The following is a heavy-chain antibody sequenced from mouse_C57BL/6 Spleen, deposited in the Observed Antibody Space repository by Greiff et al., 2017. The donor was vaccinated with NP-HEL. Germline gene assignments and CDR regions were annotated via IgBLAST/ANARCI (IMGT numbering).Heavy chain of an antibody. J-gene: IGHJ4*01. CDR3: AISDGWGYAMDY. CDR1: GYAFSSYW. Sequence: VQLQQSGAELVKPGASVKISCKASGYAFSSYWMNWVKQRPGKGLEWIGQIYPGDGDTNYNGKFKGKATLTADKSSSTAYMQLSSLTSEDSAVYFCAISDGWGYAMDYWGQGTSVTVSS. D-gene: IGHD2-3*01. CDR2: IYPGDGDT. V-gene: IGHV1-80*01.